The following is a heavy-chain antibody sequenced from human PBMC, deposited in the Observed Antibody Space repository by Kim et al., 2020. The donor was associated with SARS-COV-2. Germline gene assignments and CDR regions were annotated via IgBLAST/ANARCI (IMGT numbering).Heavy chain of an antibody. CDR3: ARSNYYDSSGYYQNWFDP. D-gene: IGHD3-22*01. V-gene: IGHV4-4*02. J-gene: IGHJ5*02. CDR2: IYHSGST. Sequence: SETLSLTCAVSGGSISSSNWWSWVRQPPGKGLEWIGEIYHSGSTNYNPSLKSRVTISVDKSKNQFSLKLSSVTAADTAVYYCARSNYYDSSGYYQNWFDPWGQGTLVTVSS. CDR1: GGSISSSNW.